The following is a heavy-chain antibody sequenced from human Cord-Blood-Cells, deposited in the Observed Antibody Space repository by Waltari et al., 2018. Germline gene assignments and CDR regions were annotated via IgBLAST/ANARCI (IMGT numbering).Heavy chain of an antibody. J-gene: IGHJ4*02. CDR1: GFPFSSYA. CDR2: ISGSGGST. Sequence: EVQLLESGGGLVQPGGSLRLSCAASGFPFSSYAMSWVRQAPGKGLEWVSAISGSGGSTYYADSVKGRFTISRDNSKNTLYLQMNSLRAEDTAVYYCANPGPVYYDFWSGSHAFDYWGQGTLVTVSS. V-gene: IGHV3-23*01. D-gene: IGHD3-3*01. CDR3: ANPGPVYYDFWSGSHAFDY.